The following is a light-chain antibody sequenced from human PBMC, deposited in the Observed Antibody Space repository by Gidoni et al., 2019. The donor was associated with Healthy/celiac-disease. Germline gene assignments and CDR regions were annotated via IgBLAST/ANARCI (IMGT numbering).Light chain of an antibody. J-gene: IGKJ2*04. Sequence: EIVLTQSPATLSLSPGERATLSSRASQSVSSYLAWYQQKPGQAPRLPIYDASNRATGIPARFSGSGSGTDFTLTISSLEPEDFAVYYCQQRSNWACSFGQGTKLEIK. CDR1: QSVSSY. CDR3: QQRSNWACS. CDR2: DAS. V-gene: IGKV3-11*01.